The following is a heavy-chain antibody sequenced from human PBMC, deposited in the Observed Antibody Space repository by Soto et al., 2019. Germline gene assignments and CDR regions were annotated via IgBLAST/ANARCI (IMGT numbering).Heavy chain of an antibody. CDR2: IYYSGSR. J-gene: IGHJ6*02. CDR3: AKESGGYDSSTRYGLDC. V-gene: IGHV4-31*03. D-gene: IGHD6-25*01. Sequence: SDTMSVTCSFSGFSSIAVLHYLTWHRPQPGKGLEWIGYIYYSGSRDYNPSLKSRVSMSVDASKNQFSLNLTSVTAADTAVYYCAKESGGYDSSTRYGLDCRGHRKTVTVS. CDR1: GFSSIAVLHY.